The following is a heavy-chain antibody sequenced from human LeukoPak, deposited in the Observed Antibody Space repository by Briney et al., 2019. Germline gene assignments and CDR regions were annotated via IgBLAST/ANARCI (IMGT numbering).Heavy chain of an antibody. CDR2: IKQDGSEK. J-gene: IGHJ4*02. V-gene: IGHV3-7*01. CDR1: GFTFSSYW. D-gene: IGHD4-17*01. Sequence: GGSLRLSCAASGFTFSSYWMSWVRQAPGKGLEWVANIKQDGSEKYYVDSVKGRFTISRDNAKNSLYLQMNSLRAEDTAVYYCARERTTVTMPNLRPQYYFDYWGQGTLVTVSS. CDR3: ARERTTVTMPNLRPQYYFDY.